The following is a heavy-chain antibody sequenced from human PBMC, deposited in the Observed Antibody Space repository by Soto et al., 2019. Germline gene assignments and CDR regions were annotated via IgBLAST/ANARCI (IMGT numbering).Heavy chain of an antibody. CDR3: AKVFVFTIREGFDY. CDR2: ITGSGDST. CDR1: GFTFSSYA. D-gene: IGHD3-3*01. J-gene: IGHJ4*02. Sequence: GGSLRLSXAASGFTFSSYAMSWVRPAPGKGLEWVSTITGSGDSTYYADSVKGRFTVSRDNSKNTLYLQMNSLRAEDTAVYYCAKVFVFTIREGFDYWGLGTLVTVSS. V-gene: IGHV3-23*01.